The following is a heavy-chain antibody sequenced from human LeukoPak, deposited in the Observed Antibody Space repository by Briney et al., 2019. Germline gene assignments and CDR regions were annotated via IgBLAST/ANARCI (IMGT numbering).Heavy chain of an antibody. D-gene: IGHD3-9*01. CDR3: ARGSQMIILTGYYKRKRHVFDY. CDR2: IYYSGST. Sequence: PSETLSLTCTVSGGSISSSSYYWGWIRQPPGKGLEWIGSIYYSGSTYYNPSLKSRVTISVDTSKNQFSLKLSSVTAADTAVYYCARGSQMIILTGYYKRKRHVFDYWGQGTLVTVSS. CDR1: GGSISSSSYY. J-gene: IGHJ4*02. V-gene: IGHV4-39*01.